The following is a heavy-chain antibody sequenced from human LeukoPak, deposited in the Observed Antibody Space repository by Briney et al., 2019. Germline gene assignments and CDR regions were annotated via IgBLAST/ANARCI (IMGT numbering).Heavy chain of an antibody. D-gene: IGHD3-16*01. CDR1: GFTFSSYW. CDR2: INSDGSST. Sequence: GGSLRLSCAASGFTFSSYWMHWVRQAPGKGLVWVSRINSDGSSTSYADSVKGRFTISSDNAKNTLYLQMNSLRAEDTAVYYCARNNYDYGVDYWGQGTLVTVSS. J-gene: IGHJ4*02. CDR3: ARNNYDYGVDY. V-gene: IGHV3-74*01.